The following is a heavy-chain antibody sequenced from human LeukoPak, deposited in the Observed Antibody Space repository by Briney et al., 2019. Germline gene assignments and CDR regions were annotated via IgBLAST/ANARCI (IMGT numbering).Heavy chain of an antibody. V-gene: IGHV3-30*02. Sequence: GGSLRLSCAASGFTFGSYGMHWVRQAPGKGLEWVTFISYDGRNRHYVDSVKGRFTISRDNSKNTLYLQMNSLRTEDTALYYCAKEAESYSRSYGAYFDDWGQGTLVTVSS. CDR3: AKEAESYSRSYGAYFDD. CDR1: GFTFGSYG. CDR2: ISYDGRNR. D-gene: IGHD1-26*01. J-gene: IGHJ4*02.